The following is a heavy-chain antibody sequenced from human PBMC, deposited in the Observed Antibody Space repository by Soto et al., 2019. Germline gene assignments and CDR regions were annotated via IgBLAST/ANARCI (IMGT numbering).Heavy chain of an antibody. Sequence: SETLSLTCAVYGGSFSGYYWSWIRQPPGKGLEWIGEINHSGSTNYNPSLKSRVTISVDTSKNQFSLKLSSVTAADTAVYYCARFIPTYYDFWSGNNWFGPWGQGTLVTVSS. CDR3: ARFIPTYYDFWSGNNWFGP. CDR2: INHSGST. J-gene: IGHJ5*02. V-gene: IGHV4-34*01. D-gene: IGHD3-3*01. CDR1: GGSFSGYY.